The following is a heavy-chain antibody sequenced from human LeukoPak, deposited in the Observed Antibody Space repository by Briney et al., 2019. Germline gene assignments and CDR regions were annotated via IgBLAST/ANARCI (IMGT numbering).Heavy chain of an antibody. CDR2: IRSKANSYAT. CDR3: TRQGEAAAGEIDY. CDR1: GFTFSGSA. J-gene: IGHJ4*02. V-gene: IGHV3-73*01. Sequence: GGSLRLSCAASGFTFSGSAMHWVRQASGKGLEGVGRIRSKANSYATTYAASVRGRFTISRDDSKNTAYLQMNSLKTEDTAVYYCTRQGEAAAGEIDYWGQGTLVTVSS. D-gene: IGHD6-13*01.